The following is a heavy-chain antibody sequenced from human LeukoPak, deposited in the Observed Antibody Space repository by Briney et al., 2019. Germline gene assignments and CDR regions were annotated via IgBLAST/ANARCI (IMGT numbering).Heavy chain of an antibody. CDR2: INPSGGST. D-gene: IGHD6-13*01. CDR3: ASQYSSSWTVDVSPFDY. V-gene: IGHV1-46*01. CDR1: GYTFTSYY. Sequence: ASVKVSCKASGYTFTSYYMHWVRQAPGQGLEWTGIINPSGGSTSYAQKFQGSVTMTRDTSTSTVYMELSSLRSEDTAVYYCASQYSSSWTVDVSPFDYWGQGTLVTVSS. J-gene: IGHJ4*02.